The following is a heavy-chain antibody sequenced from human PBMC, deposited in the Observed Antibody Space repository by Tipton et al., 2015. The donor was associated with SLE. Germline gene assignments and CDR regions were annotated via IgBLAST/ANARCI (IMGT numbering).Heavy chain of an antibody. J-gene: IGHJ3*02. CDR2: IYYSGST. D-gene: IGHD3-10*01. V-gene: IGHV4-59*01. CDR1: GGSFSSYY. CDR3: ARVDGSGPDAFDI. Sequence: TLSLTCTVSGGSFSSYYWGWIRQPPGKGLEWIGYIYYSGSTNYNPSLKSRVTISVDTSKNQFSLKLSSVTAADTAVYYCARVDGSGPDAFDIWGQGIMVTVSS.